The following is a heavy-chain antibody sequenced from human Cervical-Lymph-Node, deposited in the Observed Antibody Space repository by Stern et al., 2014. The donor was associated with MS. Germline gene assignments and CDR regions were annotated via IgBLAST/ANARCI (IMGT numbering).Heavy chain of an antibody. D-gene: IGHD4-23*01. CDR2: INTNGGST. Sequence: VQLVESGAEVKKPGASVKVSCKASQYTFTSYHMHWVRQAPGQGLEWMGIINTNGGSTSYAQKFQGRVTMTRDTSTSTAYMELSGLRSEDTAVYYCTREKYGGNYLDYWGQGTLVTVSS. J-gene: IGHJ4*02. CDR3: TREKYGGNYLDY. V-gene: IGHV1-46*03. CDR1: QYTFTSYH.